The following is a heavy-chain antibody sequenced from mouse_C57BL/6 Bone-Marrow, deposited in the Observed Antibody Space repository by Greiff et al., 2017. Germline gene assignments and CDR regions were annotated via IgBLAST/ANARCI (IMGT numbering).Heavy chain of an antibody. CDR1: GFTFSSYG. Sequence: DVHLVESGGDLVKPGGSLKLSCAASGFTFSSYGMSWVRQTPDKRLEWVATISSGGSYTYYPDSVKGRFTISRDNAKNTLYLQMSSLKSEDTAMYYCARHRDSDYWGQGTTLTVSS. V-gene: IGHV5-6*01. CDR3: ARHRDSDY. CDR2: ISSGGSYT. J-gene: IGHJ2*01.